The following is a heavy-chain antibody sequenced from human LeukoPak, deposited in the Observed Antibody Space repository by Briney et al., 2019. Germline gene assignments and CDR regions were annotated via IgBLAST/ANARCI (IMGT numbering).Heavy chain of an antibody. CDR1: GLMFSTSG. Sequence: GGSLRLSCAASGLMFSTSGMHWVRQAPGKGLEWVAFIQYDGSEIYYADSLKGRFTISRDNSKNTLYLQMNSLRAEDTAVFYCARESGAAKIGQMLNYWGQGTLATVSS. D-gene: IGHD3-10*02. CDR2: IQYDGSEI. J-gene: IGHJ4*02. CDR3: ARESGAAKIGQMLNY. V-gene: IGHV3-30*02.